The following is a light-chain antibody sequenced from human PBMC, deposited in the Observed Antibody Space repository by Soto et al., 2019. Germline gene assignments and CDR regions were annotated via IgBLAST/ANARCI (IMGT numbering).Light chain of an antibody. J-gene: IGKJ1*01. Sequence: DIQMTQSPSTLSASVGDKVTITCRASQSISSSMDWYQQKPGKAPKLLIYQASILEGGVPSRFSGSGYGTEFPLTISSLQPDDFASYYCQQNQSYSPFGQGTKVEIK. CDR2: QAS. CDR1: QSISSS. CDR3: QQNQSYSP. V-gene: IGKV1-5*03.